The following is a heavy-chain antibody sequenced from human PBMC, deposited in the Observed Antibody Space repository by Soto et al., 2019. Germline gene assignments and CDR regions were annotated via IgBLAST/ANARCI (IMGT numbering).Heavy chain of an antibody. J-gene: IGHJ4*02. Sequence: QVQLVQSGAEEKKPGASVKVSCKASGYTFTSYAMHWVRQAPGQRLEWMGWINAGNGNTKYSQKFQVRVTITRDTSASTANMELSSLRSEDTAVYYCARSIVVVTALDYWGQGTLVTVSS. CDR2: INAGNGNT. D-gene: IGHD2-21*02. V-gene: IGHV1-3*05. CDR3: ARSIVVVTALDY. CDR1: GYTFTSYA.